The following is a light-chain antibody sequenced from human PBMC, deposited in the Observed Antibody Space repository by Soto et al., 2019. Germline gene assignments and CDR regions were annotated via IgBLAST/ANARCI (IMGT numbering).Light chain of an antibody. J-gene: IGLJ1*01. CDR2: EVN. Sequence: QSVLTQPPSASGSPGQSVTISCTGTSSDVGYYNFVSWYQQRPGKAPKLMIYEVNKRPSGVPDRFSGSKSGNTASLTVSGLQPEDEADYYCCSYADDNIFVFGTGTNATVL. CDR1: SSDVGYYNF. CDR3: CSYADDNIFV. V-gene: IGLV2-8*01.